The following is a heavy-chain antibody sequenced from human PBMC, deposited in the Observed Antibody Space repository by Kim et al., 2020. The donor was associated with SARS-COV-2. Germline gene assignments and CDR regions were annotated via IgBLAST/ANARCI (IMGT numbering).Heavy chain of an antibody. CDR2: TYYSGST. J-gene: IGHJ4*02. CDR3: AGEEGDYFDF. D-gene: IGHD1-26*01. CDR1: GVFISSGGYY. V-gene: IGHV4-31*03. Sequence: SETLSLTCTVSGVFISSGGYYWSWIRQHPRKGLEWIGHTYYSGSTSYNPSPRSGLTISVDKYKNQFSLKLTSVTAADTAAHYCAGEEGDYFDFWGQGTL.